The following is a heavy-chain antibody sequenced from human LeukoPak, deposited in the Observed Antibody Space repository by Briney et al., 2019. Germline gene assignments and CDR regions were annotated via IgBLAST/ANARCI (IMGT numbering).Heavy chain of an antibody. CDR2: INYSGIT. D-gene: IGHD2-2*01. CDR3: ARVNIAVVPSTNFDY. J-gene: IGHJ4*02. CDR1: GGSISSRNYY. V-gene: IGHV4-39*01. Sequence: SETLSLTCTVSGGSISSRNYYWGWIRQPPGKGLEWIGSINYSGITYYSPSLKSRVTISVDTSKNQFFLDLRSVTATDTAVYYCARVNIAVVPSTNFDYWGQGILVTVSS.